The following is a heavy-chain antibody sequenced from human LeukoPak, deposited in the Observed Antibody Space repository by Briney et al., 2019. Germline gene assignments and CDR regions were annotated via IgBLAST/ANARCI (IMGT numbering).Heavy chain of an antibody. Sequence: ASVKVSCKASGYTFTSYGISWVRQAPGQGLEWMGWISAYNGNTNYAQKLQGRVTMTTDTSTSTAYMELRSLRSDDTAVYYCARDRIQLWLMNNWFDSWGQGTLVTVSS. CDR2: ISAYNGNT. V-gene: IGHV1-18*01. D-gene: IGHD5-18*01. CDR1: GYTFTSYG. CDR3: ARDRIQLWLMNNWFDS. J-gene: IGHJ5*01.